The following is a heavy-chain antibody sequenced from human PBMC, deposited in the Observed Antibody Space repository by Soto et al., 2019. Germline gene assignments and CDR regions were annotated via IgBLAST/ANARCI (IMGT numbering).Heavy chain of an antibody. D-gene: IGHD4-17*01. J-gene: IGHJ5*02. CDR1: GGSISSGDYY. V-gene: IGHV4-30-4*01. CDR2: IYYSGST. Sequence: QVQLQESGPGLVKPSQTLSLTCTVSGGSISSGDYYWSWIRQPPGKGLEWIGYIYYSGSTYYNPSLTSRVTISVDTSKNQFSLKLSSVTAADTAVYYCATWSLTVTTSSWFDPWGQGTLVTVSS. CDR3: ATWSLTVTTSSWFDP.